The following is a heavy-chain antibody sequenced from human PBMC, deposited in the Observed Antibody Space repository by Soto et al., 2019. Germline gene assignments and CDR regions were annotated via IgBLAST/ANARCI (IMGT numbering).Heavy chain of an antibody. CDR3: ARGSQWLDY. V-gene: IGHV4-34*01. CDR2: INHSGSI. Sequence: QVQLQQWGAGLLKPSETLSLTCAVYGGSFSGYYWSWIRQPPGKGLEWIGEINHSGSIHYNPSLKSRVTMSEDTSKNQFSLKMNSVTDADTAVYYCARGSQWLDYWGQGTLVTVSS. CDR1: GGSFSGYY. J-gene: IGHJ4*02. D-gene: IGHD6-19*01.